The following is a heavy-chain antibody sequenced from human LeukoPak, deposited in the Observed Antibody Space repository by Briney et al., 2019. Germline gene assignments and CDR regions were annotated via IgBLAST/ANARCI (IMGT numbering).Heavy chain of an antibody. V-gene: IGHV4-39*02. CDR3: AREWELPLFDY. D-gene: IGHD1-26*01. Sequence: PSETLSLTCTVSGGSISSSSYYWGWIRQPPGKGLEWIGSIYYSGSTYYNPSLKSRVTISVDTSKNQFSLKLSSVTAADTAVYYCAREWELPLFDYWGQGTLVTVSS. CDR1: GGSISSSSYY. J-gene: IGHJ4*02. CDR2: IYYSGST.